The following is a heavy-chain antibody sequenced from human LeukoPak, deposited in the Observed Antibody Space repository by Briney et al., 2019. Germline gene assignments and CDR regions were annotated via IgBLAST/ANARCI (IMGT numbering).Heavy chain of an antibody. V-gene: IGHV3-23*01. J-gene: IGHJ4*02. CDR2: ISGSGGST. CDR1: GFTFSSYA. D-gene: IGHD5-18*01. Sequence: GGSLRLSCAASGFTFSSYAMSCVRRAPGKGLECGSAISGSGGSTYYADSVKVRFTISRDNSKNTLYLQMNSLRAEETAVYYCAKLDTAMVGNFDYWGQGTLVTVST. CDR3: AKLDTAMVGNFDY.